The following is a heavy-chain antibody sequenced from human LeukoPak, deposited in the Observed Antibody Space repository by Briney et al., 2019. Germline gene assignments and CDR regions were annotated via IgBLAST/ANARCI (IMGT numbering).Heavy chain of an antibody. J-gene: IGHJ4*02. D-gene: IGHD6-6*01. CDR3: AKPHISSSTLFDY. CDR2: ISGSGSST. Sequence: GGSLRLSCAASGFTFSSYAMSWVRQAPGKGLEWVSAISGSGSSTYYADSVKGRFTISRDNSKNTLYLQMNSLRAEDTAVYYCAKPHISSSTLFDYWGQGTLVTVSS. V-gene: IGHV3-23*01. CDR1: GFTFSSYA.